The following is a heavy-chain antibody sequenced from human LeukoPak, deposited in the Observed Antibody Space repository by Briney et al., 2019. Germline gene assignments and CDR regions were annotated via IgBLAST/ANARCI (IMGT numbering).Heavy chain of an antibody. CDR3: AREAVTISALVRTQTTKRPHRFDP. D-gene: IGHD3-3*01. Sequence: GASVKVSCKASGYTFTGNYMHWVRQAPGQGLEWMGWINPSGGSTNYAQKFQGRVTMTRDMSTNTVYMQLSSLRSEDTAVYYCAREAVTISALVRTQTTKRPHRFDPWGQGTLVTVSS. J-gene: IGHJ5*02. V-gene: IGHV1-46*01. CDR2: INPSGGST. CDR1: GYTFTGNY.